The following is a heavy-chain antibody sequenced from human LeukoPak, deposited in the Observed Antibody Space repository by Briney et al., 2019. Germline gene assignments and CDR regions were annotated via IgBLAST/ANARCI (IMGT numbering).Heavy chain of an antibody. CDR1: GDSISSGDYS. CDR3: ARGPYSYDSSGAFDI. J-gene: IGHJ3*02. V-gene: IGHV4-61*02. CDR2: ISSSGST. D-gene: IGHD3-22*01. Sequence: SQTLSLTCTVSGDSISSGDYSWSWIRQPAGKGLEWIGRISSSGSTNYNPSLKSRVTISVDTSKNQFSLKLSSVPAADTAVYFCARGPYSYDSSGAFDIWGQGTMVTVSS.